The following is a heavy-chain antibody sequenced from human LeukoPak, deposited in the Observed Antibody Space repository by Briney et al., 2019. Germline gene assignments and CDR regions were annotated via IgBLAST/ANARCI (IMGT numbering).Heavy chain of an antibody. Sequence: GGSLRLSCAASGFTFGSYAMSWVRQAPGKGLEWVSAISGSGGSTYYADSVKGRFTISRDNSKNTLYLQMNSLRAEDTAVYYCAKGRGYSYGYPLDYWGQGTLVTVSS. CDR1: GFTFGSYA. CDR2: ISGSGGST. D-gene: IGHD5-18*01. CDR3: AKGRGYSYGYPLDY. V-gene: IGHV3-23*01. J-gene: IGHJ4*02.